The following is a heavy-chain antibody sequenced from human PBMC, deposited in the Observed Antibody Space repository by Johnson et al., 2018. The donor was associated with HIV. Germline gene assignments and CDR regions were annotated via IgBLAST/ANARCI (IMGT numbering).Heavy chain of an antibody. CDR3: ARGAFLKVYVSDDAFDI. J-gene: IGHJ3*02. CDR1: GFTFKSYA. D-gene: IGHD2-8*01. Sequence: QVQLVESGGGVVQPGRSLRLSCAASGFTFKSYAMHWVRRAPGKGLEWVAVISYDGSNKNYADSVKGRFTISRDNSKNTLYLQLNNLRAEDTAVYYCARGAFLKVYVSDDAFDIWGQGTMVTVSS. V-gene: IGHV3-30*04. CDR2: ISYDGSNK.